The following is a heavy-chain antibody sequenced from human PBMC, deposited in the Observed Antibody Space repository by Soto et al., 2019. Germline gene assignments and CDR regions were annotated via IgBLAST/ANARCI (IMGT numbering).Heavy chain of an antibody. CDR1: GFSFSSYG. CDR3: ARVGSCTGSSCYSMDV. D-gene: IGHD2-2*01. J-gene: IGHJ6*02. Sequence: KTGGSLRLSCAASGFSFSSYGMNWVRQAPGRWLEWVSFIYSTSIYRYYADSVTGRFTISRDNAKNSMYLQMNSLRAEDTAVYYCARVGSCTGSSCYSMDVWGQGXTVTVYS. V-gene: IGHV3-21*01. CDR2: IYSTSIYR.